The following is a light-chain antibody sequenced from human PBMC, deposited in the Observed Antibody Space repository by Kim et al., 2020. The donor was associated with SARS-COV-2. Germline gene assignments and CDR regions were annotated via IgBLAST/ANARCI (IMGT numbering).Light chain of an antibody. Sequence: QSVLTQPPSASGTPGQRVSISCSGSRSNIGSNTVNWYQQLPGAAPKLLMYDSNQRPSGVPDRFSGSKSGTSASLAISGLQSEDEADYYCSAWDDSLIGWACGGGTKVTVL. J-gene: IGLJ3*02. V-gene: IGLV1-44*01. CDR1: RSNIGSNT. CDR2: DSN. CDR3: SAWDDSLIGWA.